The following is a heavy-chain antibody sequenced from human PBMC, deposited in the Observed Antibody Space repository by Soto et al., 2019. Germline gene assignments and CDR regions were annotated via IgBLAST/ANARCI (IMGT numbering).Heavy chain of an antibody. D-gene: IGHD5-18*01. Sequence: SETLSLTCTVSGDSLRNYYWSWMRQPPGKGLEYIGYIFYSGRTNYNPSLKSRVAISVDTSRNQFALKLRSVTAADTATYYCARLKRGYSYGSIIDFWGRGTLVTVSS. CDR3: ARLKRGYSYGSIIDF. V-gene: IGHV4-59*01. J-gene: IGHJ4*01. CDR2: IFYSGRT. CDR1: GDSLRNYY.